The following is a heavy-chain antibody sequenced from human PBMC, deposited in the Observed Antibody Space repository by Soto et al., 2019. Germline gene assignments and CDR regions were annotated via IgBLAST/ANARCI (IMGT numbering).Heavy chain of an antibody. CDR2: INPKSGGT. J-gene: IGHJ6*02. V-gene: IGHV1-2*04. D-gene: IGHD2-8*01. CDR3: ARGDSTDCSNGVCSFFYNHDMDV. Sequence: QVQLVQSGAEVKKPGASVKISCKASGYSFTDYHIHWVRQAPGQGLEWLGRINPKSGGTSTAQKFQGWVTMTTDTSISPASMELARLTSDDTAIYYCARGDSTDCSNGVCSFFYNHDMDVWCQGTTVTVSS. CDR1: GYSFTDYH.